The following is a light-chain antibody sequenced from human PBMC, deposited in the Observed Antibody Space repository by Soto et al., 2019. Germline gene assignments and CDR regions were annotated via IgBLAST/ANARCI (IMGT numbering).Light chain of an antibody. CDR1: QNINSY. V-gene: IGKV1-39*01. Sequence: DIQMTQSPSSLSASVGDRVTITCRASQNINSYLNWYQHKPGKAPMLLIYAASSLQSGVPSRFSGSGSGTEFTLTISSLQPDDFATYYCQQYNSYSEAFGQGTKVDIK. CDR2: AAS. CDR3: QQYNSYSEA. J-gene: IGKJ1*01.